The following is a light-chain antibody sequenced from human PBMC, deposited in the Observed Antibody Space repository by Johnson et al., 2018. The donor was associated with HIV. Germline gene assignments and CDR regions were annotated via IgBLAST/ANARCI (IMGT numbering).Light chain of an antibody. Sequence: HSVLTQPPSVSAAPGQKVTISCSGSRSNIGNNYVSWYQQLPGTAPKLLIYDNNKRPPGIPNRFSGSKPGPSATLGIPGLQPGDEADYYWGTWDSSPSARKVFGTGTKATVL. CDR2: DNN. V-gene: IGLV1-51*01. CDR3: GTWDSSPSARKV. J-gene: IGLJ1*01. CDR1: RSNIGNNY.